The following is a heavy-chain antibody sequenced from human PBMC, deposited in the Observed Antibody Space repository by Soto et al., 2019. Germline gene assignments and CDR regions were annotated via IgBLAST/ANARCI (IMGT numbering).Heavy chain of an antibody. V-gene: IGHV3-15*07. CDR2: IKSKTDGGTT. J-gene: IGHJ4*02. CDR3: TTTPLVGGPGSFYYFDY. D-gene: IGHD3-10*01. Sequence: GGSLRLSCAASGFTFSNAWMNWVRQAPGKGLEWVGRIKSKTDGGTTDYAAPVKGRFTISRDDSKNTLYLQMNSLKTEDTAVYYCTTTPLVGGPGSFYYFDYWGQGTLVTVS. CDR1: GFTFSNAW.